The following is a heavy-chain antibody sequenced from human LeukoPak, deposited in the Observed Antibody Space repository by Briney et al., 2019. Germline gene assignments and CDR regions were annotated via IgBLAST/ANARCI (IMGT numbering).Heavy chain of an antibody. CDR1: GFTFSSYW. D-gene: IGHD3-3*01. CDR2: IKQDGSEK. J-gene: IGHJ4*02. V-gene: IGHV3-7*01. CDR3: ARDLSDFWSGYYGDY. Sequence: GGSLRLSCAASGFTFSSYWMSWVRQAPGKGLEWVANIKQDGSEKYYVDSVKGRFTISRDNAKNSLYLQMNSLRAEDTAVYYCARDLSDFWSGYYGDYWGQGTLVTVSS.